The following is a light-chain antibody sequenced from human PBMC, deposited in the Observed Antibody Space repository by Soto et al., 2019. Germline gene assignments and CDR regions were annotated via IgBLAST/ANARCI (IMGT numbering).Light chain of an antibody. V-gene: IGKV1-5*01. CDR2: DAS. J-gene: IGKJ4*01. CDR1: QSINSR. Sequence: DIQMTQSPSTLSAFLGDRVTITCRASQSINSRLAWYQQKPGKAPKFLIYDASSLESGVPSRFSGSGSGTQFTLTISSLQPDDSATYYCQQFNSYPLTFGGGTKVEI. CDR3: QQFNSYPLT.